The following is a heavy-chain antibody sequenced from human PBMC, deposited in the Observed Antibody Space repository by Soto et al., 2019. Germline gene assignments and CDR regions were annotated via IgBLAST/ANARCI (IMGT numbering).Heavy chain of an antibody. CDR2: ISSSSSYI. J-gene: IGHJ6*02. D-gene: IGHD2-2*01. Sequence: GGFLRLSCAASGFTFSSYTMNWVRQAPGKGLEWVSSISSSSSYIYYADSVKCRFTISRDNAKNSLYLQMNSLRAEDTAVYYCARVMGVVPAASYYYYGMDVWCQGTTVTVSS. CDR1: GFTFSSYT. CDR3: ARVMGVVPAASYYYYGMDV. V-gene: IGHV3-21*01.